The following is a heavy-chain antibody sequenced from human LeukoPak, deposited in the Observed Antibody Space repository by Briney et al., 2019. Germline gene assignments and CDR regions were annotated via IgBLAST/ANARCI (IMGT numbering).Heavy chain of an antibody. J-gene: IGHJ4*02. CDR3: AKERPGSSGYGGLDY. Sequence: PGGSLRLSCAASGFTFSSYGMHWVRQAPGKGLEWVAVISYDGSNKYYADSVKGRFTISRDNSKNTLYLQMNSLRAEDTAVYYCAKERPGSSGYGGLDYWGQGTLVTVSS. D-gene: IGHD3-22*01. CDR2: ISYDGSNK. CDR1: GFTFSSYG. V-gene: IGHV3-30*18.